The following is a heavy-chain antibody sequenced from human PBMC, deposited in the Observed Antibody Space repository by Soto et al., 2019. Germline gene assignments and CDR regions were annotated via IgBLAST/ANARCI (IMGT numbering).Heavy chain of an antibody. CDR3: VRGRYGSEIH. J-gene: IGHJ4*02. CDR2: LYNGGAT. D-gene: IGHD3-10*01. Sequence: SLRLSCAASGFIVSSNYMTWVRQAPGKGLEWVSLLYNGGATHYAASVKGRFTISSHSSQNTMFLQMNSLRTEDTATYYCVRGRYGSEIHWGQGTKVTVSS. CDR1: GFIVSSNY. V-gene: IGHV3-53*04.